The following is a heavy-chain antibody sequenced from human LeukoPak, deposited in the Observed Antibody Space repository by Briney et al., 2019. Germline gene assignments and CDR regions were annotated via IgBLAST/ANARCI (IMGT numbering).Heavy chain of an antibody. V-gene: IGHV3-21*01. CDR1: GFTFSNAW. CDR3: ARLPELPGFGDY. J-gene: IGHJ4*02. CDR2: ISSRSDYI. Sequence: GGPLRLSCAASGFTFSNAWMSWVRQAPGKGLEWLSSISSRSDYIYYADSVKGRFTISRDDAKNSLYLQMNSLRAEDTAVYYCARLPELPGFGDYWGPGTLVTVSS. D-gene: IGHD3-10*01.